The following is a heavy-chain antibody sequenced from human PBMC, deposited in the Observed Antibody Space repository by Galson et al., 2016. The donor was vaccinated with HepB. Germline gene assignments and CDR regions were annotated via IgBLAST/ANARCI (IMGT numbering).Heavy chain of an antibody. CDR1: VGSVSGNY. V-gene: IGHV4-59*08. CDR2: IYYSGYS. J-gene: IGHJ4*02. D-gene: IGHD2-2*01. CDR3: ARHRLYCGGSSCYQAAYYFDR. Sequence: ETLSLTCSVSVGSVSGNYWSWIRHRPGKGLEWIGCIYYSGYSNSSPSLRSRVTMSVDPSKNQFSLRLSSVTAADTAVYYCARHRLYCGGSSCYQAAYYFDRWGQGTQVTVSS.